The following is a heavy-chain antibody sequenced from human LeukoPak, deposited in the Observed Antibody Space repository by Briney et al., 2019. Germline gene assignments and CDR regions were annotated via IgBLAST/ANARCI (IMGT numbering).Heavy chain of an antibody. D-gene: IGHD5-18*01. V-gene: IGHV3-9*02. CDR2: ISWNSGSI. CDR3: AKDVYSYGRFFDY. Sequence: GGSLRLSCAASGFTSDDYAMHWVRQAPGKGLEWVSGISWNSGSIGYADSVKGRFTISRDNAKNSLYLQMNSLRAEDTALYYCAKDVYSYGRFFDYWGQGTLVTVSS. J-gene: IGHJ4*02. CDR1: GFTSDDYA.